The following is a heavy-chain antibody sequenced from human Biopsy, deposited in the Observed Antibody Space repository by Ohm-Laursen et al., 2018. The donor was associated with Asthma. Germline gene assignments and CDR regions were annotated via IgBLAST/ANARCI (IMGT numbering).Heavy chain of an antibody. CDR3: AKGHGDYVFPYFQH. D-gene: IGHD4-17*01. Sequence: SLRLSCAASGFTFSSFGIHWVRQAPGKGLEWVAVISYDGSDKYYADSVKGRFTISRDNSKNTLYLQMDSLRAEDTAVYYCAKGHGDYVFPYFQHWGQGTLVTVSS. CDR2: ISYDGSDK. CDR1: GFTFSSFG. V-gene: IGHV3-30*18. J-gene: IGHJ1*01.